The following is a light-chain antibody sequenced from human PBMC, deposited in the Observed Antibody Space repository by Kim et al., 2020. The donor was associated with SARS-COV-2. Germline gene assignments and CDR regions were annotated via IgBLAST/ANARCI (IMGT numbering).Light chain of an antibody. J-gene: IGKJ4*01. CDR1: QDITNY. CDR2: DTS. Sequence: DIQMTQSPSSLSASVGDRLTITCQASQDITNYLNWYQQKSGKAPKLLIYDTSNLEAGVPSRFSGSGSGTDFTFTISSLQPEDIAIYYCQQYDSLPLTFGGGTKVDIK. V-gene: IGKV1-33*01. CDR3: QQYDSLPLT.